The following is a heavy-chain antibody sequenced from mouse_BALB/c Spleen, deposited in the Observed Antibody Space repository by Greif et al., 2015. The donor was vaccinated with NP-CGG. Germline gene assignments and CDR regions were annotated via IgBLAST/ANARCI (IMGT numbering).Heavy chain of an antibody. V-gene: IGHV14-3*02. J-gene: IGHJ4*01. Sequence: EVQLQQSGAELVKPGASVKLSCTASGFNIKDTYMHWVKQRPEQGLEWMGRIDPANGNTKYDPKFQGKATITADTSSNTAYLQLSSLTSEDTAVYYCARGFPYYAMDYWGQGTSVTVSS. CDR3: ARGFPYYAMDY. CDR2: IDPANGNT. CDR1: GFNIKDTY.